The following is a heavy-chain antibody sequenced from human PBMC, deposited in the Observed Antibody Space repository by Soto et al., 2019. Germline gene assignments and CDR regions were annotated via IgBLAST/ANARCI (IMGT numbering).Heavy chain of an antibody. J-gene: IGHJ5*02. D-gene: IGHD2-2*02. CDR2: ISHGGST. Sequence: SETLSLTCAVYGGSFSGHYWSWIRQPPGKGLEWIGEISHGGSTNYSPSLNSRVTISVDTSKNQFSLKLSSVTAADTAVYYCARRNIVLVPAVIEWFDPWGQGTLVTVSS. CDR3: ARRNIVLVPAVIEWFDP. V-gene: IGHV4-34*01. CDR1: GGSFSGHY.